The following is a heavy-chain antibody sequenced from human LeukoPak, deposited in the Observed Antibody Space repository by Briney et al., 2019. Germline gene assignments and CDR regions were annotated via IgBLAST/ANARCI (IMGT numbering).Heavy chain of an antibody. Sequence: SETLSLTCAVYGGSFSGYYWSWIRQPPGKGLEWIGEINHSGSTNYNPSLKSRVTISVDTSKNQFSLKLSSVTAADTAVYYCARQGYQLLYRGYYYMDVWGKGTTVTVSS. J-gene: IGHJ6*03. CDR2: INHSGST. CDR1: GGSFSGYY. V-gene: IGHV4-34*01. CDR3: ARQGYQLLYRGYYYMDV. D-gene: IGHD2-2*02.